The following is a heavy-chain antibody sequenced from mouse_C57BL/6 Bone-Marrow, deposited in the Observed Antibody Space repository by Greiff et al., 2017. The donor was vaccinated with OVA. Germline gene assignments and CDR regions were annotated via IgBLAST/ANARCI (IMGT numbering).Heavy chain of an antibody. Sequence: VKLVESGAELVRPGASVTLSCKASGYTFTDYEMPWVKQTPVHGLEWIGAIDPETGGTAYNQKFKGKAILTADKSSSTAYMELRSLTSEDSAVYYCTRGYSNYYAMDYWGQGTSVTVSS. J-gene: IGHJ4*01. CDR1: GYTFTDYE. V-gene: IGHV1-15*01. CDR2: IDPETGGT. D-gene: IGHD2-5*01. CDR3: TRGYSNYYAMDY.